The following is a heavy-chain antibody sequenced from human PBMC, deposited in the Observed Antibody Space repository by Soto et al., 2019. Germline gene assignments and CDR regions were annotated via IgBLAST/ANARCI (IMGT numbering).Heavy chain of an antibody. D-gene: IGHD4-17*01. J-gene: IGHJ4*02. CDR1: GFTFSSYG. V-gene: IGHV3-33*01. CDR2: IWYDGSNK. CDR3: ARVNYGDYYFDY. Sequence: PGGSLRLSCAASGFTFSSYGMHWVRQAPGKGLEWVAVIWYDGSNKYYADSVKGRFTISRDNSKNTLYLQMNSLRAEDTAVYYCARVNYGDYYFDYWGQGTLVTVSS.